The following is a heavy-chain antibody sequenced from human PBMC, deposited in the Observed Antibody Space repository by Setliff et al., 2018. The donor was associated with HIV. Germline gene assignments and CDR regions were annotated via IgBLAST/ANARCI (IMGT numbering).Heavy chain of an antibody. CDR1: GYTFTTHI. D-gene: IGHD2-15*01. V-gene: IGHV1-3*01. Sequence: RASVKVSCKVSGYTFTTHIIHWVRQAPGQRLEWMGWIHAGNGNTKYSEKFQDRVTFTRDTSASTAYMDLSSLRSGDTAVYYCARNSRDIYMDVWSRGTAVTVSS. J-gene: IGHJ6*04. CDR2: IHAGNGNT. CDR3: ARNSRDIYMDV.